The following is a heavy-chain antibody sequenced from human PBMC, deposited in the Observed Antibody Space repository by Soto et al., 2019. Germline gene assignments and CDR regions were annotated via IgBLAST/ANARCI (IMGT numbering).Heavy chain of an antibody. CDR2: ISPTGNKI. CDR1: GFIFSNYE. V-gene: IGHV3-48*03. D-gene: IGHD2-21*02. CDR3: ARSFPRFTAPAS. J-gene: IGHJ5*02. Sequence: EVQLVESGGGLGQPGGSLRLSCAASGFIFSNYEMNWVRQAPGKGLQWVSFISPTGNKIYYGESVKGRFTISRDNAKNSVFMQMNSLTAEDTAVYFCARSFPRFTAPASWGQGTVVTVAS.